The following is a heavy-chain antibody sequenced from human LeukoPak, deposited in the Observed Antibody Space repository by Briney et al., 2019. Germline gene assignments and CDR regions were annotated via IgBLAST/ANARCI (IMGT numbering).Heavy chain of an antibody. D-gene: IGHD3-22*01. J-gene: IGHJ4*02. CDR3: ARDSGHYYDSSGSDY. CDR2: IYHSVST. Sequence: PSETLSLTCTVSGYSISSGYYWGWIRQPPGKWLEWIGSIYHSVSTYYNPSLKSRVTISVDTSKNQFSLKLSSVTAADTAVYYCARDSGHYYDSSGSDYWGQGTLVTVSS. CDR1: GYSISSGYY. V-gene: IGHV4-38-2*02.